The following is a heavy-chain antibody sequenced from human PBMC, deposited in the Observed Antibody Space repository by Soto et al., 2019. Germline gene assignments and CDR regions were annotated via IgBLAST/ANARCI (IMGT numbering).Heavy chain of an antibody. D-gene: IGHD2-15*01. CDR3: SGHHPRLAGV. CDR2: IYYSGST. CDR1: GGSIISYY. Sequence: SETLSLTCTVSGGSIISYYWSWIRQPPGKGLEWIGYIYYSGSTNYNPSLKSRVTISVDTSKNQFSLKLSSVTAADTAVYYCSGHHPRLAGVWGQGTLVTGSS. V-gene: IGHV4-59*08. J-gene: IGHJ4*02.